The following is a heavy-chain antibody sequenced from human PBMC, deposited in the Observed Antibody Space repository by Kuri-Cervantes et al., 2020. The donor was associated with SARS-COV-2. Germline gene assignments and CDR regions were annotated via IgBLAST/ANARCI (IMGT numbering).Heavy chain of an antibody. CDR1: GSSFSGYY. Sequence: GSLRLSCVVSGSSFSGYYWSWICQPPWKGLEWIGEITHTGTTNNNASLKSRVIISLDMSKKQFSLRLTSVTAADTGLYFYARGQTTDLDSWGQGTLVTVSS. D-gene: IGHD4-17*01. CDR2: ITHTGTT. V-gene: IGHV4-34*01. CDR3: ARGQTTDLDS. J-gene: IGHJ4*02.